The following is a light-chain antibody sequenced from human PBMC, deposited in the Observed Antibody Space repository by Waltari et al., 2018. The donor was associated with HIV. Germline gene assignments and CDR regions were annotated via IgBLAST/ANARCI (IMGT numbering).Light chain of an antibody. CDR2: EGS. J-gene: IGLJ1*01. CDR3: CSYTGSSTRRPYV. V-gene: IGLV2-23*01. Sequence: QSALTQPASVSGSPGQSITISCTGDSSDVGSYNLVPWYKQHPGKAPKVMLYEGSKRPSVVSNRFSGSKSGNTASLTISGRQAEDEADYYCCSYTGSSTRRPYVFGTGTKVTVL. CDR1: SSDVGSYNL.